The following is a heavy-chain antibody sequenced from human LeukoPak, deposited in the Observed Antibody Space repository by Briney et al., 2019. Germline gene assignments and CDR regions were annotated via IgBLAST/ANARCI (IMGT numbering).Heavy chain of an antibody. CDR1: GFTFSSYS. CDR2: IGRSSSSI. D-gene: IGHD5-18*01. Sequence: GGSLRLSCAVSGFTFSSYSMNWVRQAPGKGLEWISYIGRSSSSISYADSVKGRFTISTDNAKSSLYLQMNSLRAEDTAVYYCARDYGYGFDYWGQGTLVTVSS. CDR3: ARDYGYGFDY. V-gene: IGHV3-48*01. J-gene: IGHJ4*02.